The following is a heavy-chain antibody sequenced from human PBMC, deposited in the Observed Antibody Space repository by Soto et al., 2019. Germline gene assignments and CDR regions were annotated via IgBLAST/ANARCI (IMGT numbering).Heavy chain of an antibody. V-gene: IGHV3-21*01. D-gene: IGHD4-17*01. CDR1: GFTFSSYS. CDR3: ARDDYGAAVFDY. CDR2: ISSSSSYI. J-gene: IGHJ4*02. Sequence: GGSLRLSCAASGFTFSSYSMNWVRQAPGKGLEWVSSISSSSSYIYYADSVKGRFTISRDNAKNSLYLQMNSLRAEDTAVYYCARDDYGAAVFDYWGQGTLVTVSS.